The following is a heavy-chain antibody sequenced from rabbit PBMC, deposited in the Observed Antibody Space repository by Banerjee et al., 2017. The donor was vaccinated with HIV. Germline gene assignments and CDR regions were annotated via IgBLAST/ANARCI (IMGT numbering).Heavy chain of an antibody. J-gene: IGHJ4*01. V-gene: IGHV1S40*01. Sequence: QSLEESGGDLVKPGASLTLTCTASGLSFSGGYWICWVRQAPGKGLDWIACISCSSGRTYYASWAKGRFTISKTSSTTVTLQMTSLTAADTATYFCARHPSTYNYGGDLWGQGTLVTVS. CDR2: ISCSSGRT. D-gene: IGHD6-1*01. CDR3: ARHPSTYNYGGDL. CDR1: GLSFSGGYW.